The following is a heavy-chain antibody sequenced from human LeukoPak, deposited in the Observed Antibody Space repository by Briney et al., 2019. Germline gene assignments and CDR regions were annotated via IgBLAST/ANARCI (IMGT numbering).Heavy chain of an antibody. Sequence: SQTLSLTCTVSGGSISSGGYYLSWIRQHPGKGLEWIVYIYYSGSTYYNPSLKSRVTISVDTSKNQFSLKLSSVTAADTAVYYCASHIVVPRAPYYYYGMDVWGQGTTVTVSS. D-gene: IGHD2-2*01. CDR2: IYYSGST. CDR3: ASHIVVPRAPYYYYGMDV. V-gene: IGHV4-31*03. J-gene: IGHJ6*02. CDR1: GGSISSGGYY.